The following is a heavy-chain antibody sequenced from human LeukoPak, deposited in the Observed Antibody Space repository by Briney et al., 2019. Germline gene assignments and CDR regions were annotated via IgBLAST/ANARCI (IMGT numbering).Heavy chain of an antibody. CDR3: ARVTGYMIEDYFDY. V-gene: IGHV4-59*01. CDR2: IYYSGST. J-gene: IGHJ4*02. D-gene: IGHD3-22*01. CDR1: GGPISSYY. Sequence: SETLSLTCTVSGGPISSYYWSWIRQPPGKGLEWIGYIYYSGSTNYNPSLKSRVTISVDTSKNQFSLRLSSVTAADTAVYYCARVTGYMIEDYFDYWGQGTLVTVSS.